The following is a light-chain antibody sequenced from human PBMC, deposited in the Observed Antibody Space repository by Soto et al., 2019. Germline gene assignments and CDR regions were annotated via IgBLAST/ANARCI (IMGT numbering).Light chain of an antibody. CDR3: QHYNSYSEA. V-gene: IGKV1-9*01. CDR2: DAS. CDR1: QGISSY. J-gene: IGKJ1*01. Sequence: IQLTQSPSSLSASVGYRVTITCRASQGISSYLGWYQQKPGKAPNLLIYDASTLHSGVPSRFSGGGSGTDFTLTISSLQPDDFATYYCQHYNSYSEAFGQGTKVDIK.